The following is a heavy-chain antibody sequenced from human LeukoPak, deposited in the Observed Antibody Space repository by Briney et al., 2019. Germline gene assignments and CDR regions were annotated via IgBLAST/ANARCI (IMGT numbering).Heavy chain of an antibody. CDR2: ISGSGGGT. D-gene: IGHD4-23*01. CDR3: AKDLGNSGIYFYFDY. V-gene: IGHV3-23*01. CDR1: GISLSNYG. J-gene: IGHJ4*02. Sequence: GGSLRLSCAVSGISLSNYGMSWVRQAPGKGLEWVAGISGSGGGTNYADSVKGRFTISRDNSKNTLYLQMNSLRAEDTAVYYCAKDLGNSGIYFYFDYWGQGTLVTVSS.